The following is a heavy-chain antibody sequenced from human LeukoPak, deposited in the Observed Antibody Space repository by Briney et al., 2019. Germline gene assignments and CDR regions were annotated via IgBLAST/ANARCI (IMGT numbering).Heavy chain of an antibody. CDR1: GFTFSSYW. J-gene: IGHJ4*02. V-gene: IGHV3-7*01. Sequence: GGSLRLSCAASGFTFSSYWVSWVRQAPGKGLEWVANIKQDGSEKYYVDSVKGRFTISRDNAKNSLYLQMNSLRAEDTAVYYCAREKRNYFDYWGQGTLVTVSS. CDR2: IKQDGSEK. CDR3: AREKRNYFDY.